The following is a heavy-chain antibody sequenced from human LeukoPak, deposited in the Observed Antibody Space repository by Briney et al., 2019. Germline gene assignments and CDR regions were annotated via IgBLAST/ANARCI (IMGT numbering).Heavy chain of an antibody. V-gene: IGHV3-21*04. D-gene: IGHD3-22*01. CDR1: GFTFSSYS. CDR3: AKVAYDSSGDTLGYFDY. CDR2: ISSSSSYI. Sequence: GGSLRLSCAASGFTFSSYSMNWVRQAPGKGLEWVSSISSSSSYIYYADSVKGRFTISRDNAKNSLYLQMNSLRAEDMALYYCAKVAYDSSGDTLGYFDYWGQGTLVTVSS. J-gene: IGHJ4*02.